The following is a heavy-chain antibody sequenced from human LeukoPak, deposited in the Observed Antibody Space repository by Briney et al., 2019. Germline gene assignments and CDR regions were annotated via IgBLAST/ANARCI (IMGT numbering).Heavy chain of an antibody. CDR3: ARDAAIFDSSGYYFLW. CDR1: GGTFSRSG. V-gene: IGHV1-69*13. CDR2: ITPMFGTA. Sequence: SVKVSCKASGGTFSRSGISWVRQAPGQGLEWMGGITPMFGTANYAQKFQGRVTITADESTSTAYLELTSLRSEDTAIYYCARDAAIFDSSGYYFLWWGQGALVIVSS. D-gene: IGHD3-22*01. J-gene: IGHJ4*02.